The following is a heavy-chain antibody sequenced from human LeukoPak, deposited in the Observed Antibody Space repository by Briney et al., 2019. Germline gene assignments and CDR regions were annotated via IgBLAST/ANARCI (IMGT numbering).Heavy chain of an antibody. D-gene: IGHD3-10*01. CDR1: GFTFSSYE. V-gene: IGHV3-48*03. Sequence: GGSLRLSCAASGFTFSSYEMNWVRQAPGKGLEWVSYISSSGSIIYFADSVKGRFTISRDNAKNSLYLQMNSLRAEDTAVYYCARETMVRGVIITPDSFDIWGQGTMVTVSS. CDR2: ISSSGSII. J-gene: IGHJ3*02. CDR3: ARETMVRGVIITPDSFDI.